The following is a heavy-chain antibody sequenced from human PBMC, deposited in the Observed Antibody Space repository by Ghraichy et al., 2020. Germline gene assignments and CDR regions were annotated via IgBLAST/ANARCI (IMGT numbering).Heavy chain of an antibody. CDR2: INHSGST. J-gene: IGHJ6*02. Sequence: SQTLSLTCAVYGGSFSGYYWSWIRQPPEKGLEWIGEINHSGSTNYNPSLKSRVTISVDTSKNQFSLKLSSVTAADTAVYYCARGLSGVYSSRRVSTGRRGTGSYGMDVWGQGTTVTVSS. D-gene: IGHD6-13*01. V-gene: IGHV4-34*01. CDR3: ARGLSGVYSSRRVSTGRRGTGSYGMDV. CDR1: GGSFSGYY.